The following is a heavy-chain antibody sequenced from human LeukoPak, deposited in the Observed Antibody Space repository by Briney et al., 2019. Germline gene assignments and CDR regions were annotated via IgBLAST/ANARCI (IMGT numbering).Heavy chain of an antibody. Sequence: SETLSLTCTVSGGSISSYYWSWIRQPPGKGLEWIGYIYYSGSTNYNPSLKSRVTISVDTSKNQFSLKLSSVTAADTAVYYCAREINYYDSSGYLFAFDIWGQGTMVTVSS. CDR1: GGSISSYY. CDR2: IYYSGST. D-gene: IGHD3-22*01. J-gene: IGHJ3*02. CDR3: AREINYYDSSGYLFAFDI. V-gene: IGHV4-59*01.